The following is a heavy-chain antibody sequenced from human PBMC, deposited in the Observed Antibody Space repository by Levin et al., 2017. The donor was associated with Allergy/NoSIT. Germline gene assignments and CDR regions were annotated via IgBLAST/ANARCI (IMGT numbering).Heavy chain of an antibody. CDR1: GYTFSNYD. J-gene: IGHJ4*02. V-gene: IGHV1-8*01. Sequence: GESLKISCKASGYTFSNYDINWVRQATGQGLERVGWMNPKSGNTGYAQQFQGRVTMASSTNTSINIAFMELTSLRSEDTAVYYCARGRGYDSDYWGQGTQVTVSS. CDR2: MNPKSGNT. D-gene: IGHD5-12*01. CDR3: ARGRGYDSDY.